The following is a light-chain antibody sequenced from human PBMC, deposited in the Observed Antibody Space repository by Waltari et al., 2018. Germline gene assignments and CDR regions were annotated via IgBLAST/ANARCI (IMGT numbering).Light chain of an antibody. CDR3: QQSYSFFS. CDR2: GAT. Sequence: DSQMTQSPSSLSASVRDRVTITCRPSQSISTRLNWYQVKPGKAPTLLIYGATNLQSGVPSRFSGSGSGTDFTLTISGLQPEDFATYYCQQSYSFFSFGQGTKLDI. CDR1: QSISTR. V-gene: IGKV1-39*01. J-gene: IGKJ2*01.